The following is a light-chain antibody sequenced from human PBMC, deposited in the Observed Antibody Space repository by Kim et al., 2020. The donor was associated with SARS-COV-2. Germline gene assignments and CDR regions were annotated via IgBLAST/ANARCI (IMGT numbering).Light chain of an antibody. J-gene: IGKJ2*01. CDR3: QQYGRSPRN. CDR1: ESVTTTY. V-gene: IGKV3-20*01. CDR2: GAS. Sequence: SAGERATLACRASESVTTTYLAWYQHKPGQAPRLLIYGASRRAPGIPDRFSGSGSGTDFTLTITRLEPEDSAVYYCQQYGRSPRNFGQGTKLEI.